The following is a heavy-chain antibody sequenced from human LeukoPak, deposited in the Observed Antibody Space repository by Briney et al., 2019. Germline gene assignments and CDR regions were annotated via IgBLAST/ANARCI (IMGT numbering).Heavy chain of an antibody. Sequence: PGGSLRLSCAASGFTFSSYGMHWVRQAPGKGLEWVAVIWYDGSNKNYADSVKGRFTISRDNSKNTVYLQMNSLRAEGTAVYYCVRDPYEAYWGQGTLVTVSS. J-gene: IGHJ4*02. CDR3: VRDPYEAY. V-gene: IGHV3-33*01. CDR2: IWYDGSNK. D-gene: IGHD5-12*01. CDR1: GFTFSSYG.